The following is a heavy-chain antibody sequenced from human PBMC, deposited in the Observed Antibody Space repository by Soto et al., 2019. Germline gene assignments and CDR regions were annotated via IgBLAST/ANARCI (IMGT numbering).Heavy chain of an antibody. D-gene: IGHD3-22*01. CDR1: GGTFSSYA. CDR2: IIPIFGTA. J-gene: IGHJ4*02. Sequence: QVQLVQSGAEVKKPGSSVKVSCKASGGTFSSYAISWVRQAPGQGLEWMGGIIPIFGTANYAQKFQGRVTITADESTSTAYMELSSLRSEDTAVYYCARDAYYYDSSGYYYYFDYWGQGTLVTVSS. CDR3: ARDAYYYDSSGYYYYFDY. V-gene: IGHV1-69*12.